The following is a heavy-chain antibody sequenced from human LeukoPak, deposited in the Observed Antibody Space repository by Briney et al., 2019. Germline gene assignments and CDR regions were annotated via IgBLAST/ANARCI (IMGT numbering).Heavy chain of an antibody. V-gene: IGHV4-39*01. CDR1: GGSISSSSYY. CDR2: IYYSGST. CDR3: ARNPLPKQQLVPLYYYYMDV. D-gene: IGHD6-13*01. J-gene: IGHJ6*03. Sequence: NPSETLSLTCTVSGGSISSSSYYWDWIRQPPGKGLDWIGSIYYSGSTYYNPSLKSRVTISVDTSKNQFSLKLSSVTAADTAVYYCARNPLPKQQLVPLYYYYMDVWGKGTTVTVSS.